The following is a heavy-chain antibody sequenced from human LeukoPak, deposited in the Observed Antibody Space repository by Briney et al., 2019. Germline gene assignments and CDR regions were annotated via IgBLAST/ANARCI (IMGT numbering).Heavy chain of an antibody. Sequence: GGSLRLSCAASGFTFASYDMHWVRQAPGKGLEWVALIWYDGSNRYYVDSVRGRFTISRDNSKNTLYLQMTSLRAEDTAIYYCAKPVVLVVAAEMATNYWGQGTLVTVSS. CDR2: IWYDGSNR. CDR3: AKPVVLVVAAEMATNY. CDR1: GFTFASYD. J-gene: IGHJ4*02. V-gene: IGHV3-33*06. D-gene: IGHD5-24*01.